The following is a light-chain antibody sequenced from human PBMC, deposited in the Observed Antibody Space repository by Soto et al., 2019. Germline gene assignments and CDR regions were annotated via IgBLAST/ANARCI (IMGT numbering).Light chain of an antibody. CDR1: QSVSSSY. CDR3: QQYHNSPRT. Sequence: EIVLTQSPGTLSLSPGERATLSCRASQSVSSSYLAWYQQKPGQAPRLLIYGASSRASGIPGRFSGSGSGTDFTLTISRLEPEDFAVYYCQQYHNSPRTFGQGTKVDIK. CDR2: GAS. J-gene: IGKJ1*01. V-gene: IGKV3-20*01.